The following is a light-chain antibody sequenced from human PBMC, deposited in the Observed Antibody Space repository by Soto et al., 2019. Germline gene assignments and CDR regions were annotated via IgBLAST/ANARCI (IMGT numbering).Light chain of an antibody. CDR2: DAS. J-gene: IGKJ1*01. CDR3: QQYNNWPPWT. CDR1: QSISSW. V-gene: IGKV1-5*01. Sequence: DIQMTQSPSTLSASVVGRFTITCLASQSISSWLAWYQQKPGKAPKLLIYDASSLESGVPSRFSGSGSGTEFTLTISSLQSEDFAVYYCQQYNNWPPWTFGQGTKVDIK.